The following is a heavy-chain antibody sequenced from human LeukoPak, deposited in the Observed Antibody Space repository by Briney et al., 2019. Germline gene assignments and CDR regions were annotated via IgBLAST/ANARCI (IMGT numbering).Heavy chain of an antibody. CDR1: EYNFLSYW. CDR3: AILVDLVATGDFYFDF. Sequence: PGESLKISCQTSEYNFLSYWIGWVRQRPGKGLEWMAIIHPGSSKTKYSPSFQSHVTISADRSITTTFLQWSSLRASDTATYYCAILVDLVATGDFYFDFWGHGTLVTVSS. V-gene: IGHV5-51*01. CDR2: IHPGSSKT. D-gene: IGHD5-12*01. J-gene: IGHJ4*01.